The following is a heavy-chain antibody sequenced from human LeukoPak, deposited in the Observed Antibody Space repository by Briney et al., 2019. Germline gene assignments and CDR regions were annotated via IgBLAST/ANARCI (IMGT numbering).Heavy chain of an antibody. Sequence: SETLSLTCTVSGGSISSGGYYWSWIRQHPGKGLEWIGYIYYSGSTYYNPSLKSRVTISVDTSKNQFSLKLSSVTAADTAVYYCARGGYSYGYRDFDYWSQGTLVTVSS. V-gene: IGHV4-31*03. D-gene: IGHD5-18*01. J-gene: IGHJ4*02. CDR2: IYYSGST. CDR1: GGSISSGGYY. CDR3: ARGGYSYGYRDFDY.